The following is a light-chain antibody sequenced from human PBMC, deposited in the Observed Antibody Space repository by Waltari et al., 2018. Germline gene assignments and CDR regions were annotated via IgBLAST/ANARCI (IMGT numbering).Light chain of an antibody. CDR3: QQYYRSPSLT. CDR1: QSLLFSSNNKNH. J-gene: IGKJ4*01. CDR2: WAS. V-gene: IGKV4-1*01. Sequence: DIVMTQSPDCLAVPLGERATINCKSNQSLLFSSNNKNHLAWYQQKTGKPPKLLIYWASTRESGVPDRFSGSGSGTDFTLTITSLQTEDVAVYYCQQYYRSPSLTFGGGTKVEIK.